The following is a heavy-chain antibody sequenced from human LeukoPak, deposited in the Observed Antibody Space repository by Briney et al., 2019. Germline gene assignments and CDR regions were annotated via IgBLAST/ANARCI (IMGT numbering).Heavy chain of an antibody. CDR2: ISAYNGNT. Sequence: ASVKVSCKASGYTFTSYGISWVRQAPGQGLEWMGWISAYNGNTNYAQKFQGRVTITTDDSTSTAYMELSSLRSEDTAVYYCARASTYCGGDCYQADYWGQGTLVTVSS. CDR3: ARASTYCGGDCYQADY. D-gene: IGHD2-21*01. CDR1: GYTFTSYG. V-gene: IGHV1-18*01. J-gene: IGHJ4*02.